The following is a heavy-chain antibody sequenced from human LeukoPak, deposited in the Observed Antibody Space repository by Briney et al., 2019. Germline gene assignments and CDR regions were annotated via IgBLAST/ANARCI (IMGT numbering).Heavy chain of an antibody. CDR3: ARRGVRGPYGGDHWFDP. CDR2: IYYSGST. D-gene: IGHD3-10*01. Sequence: SETLSLTCTVSGGSISSGGYYWSWIRQHPGKGLEWIGYIYYSGSTYYNPSLKSRVTISVDTSKNQFSLKLSSVTAADTAVYYCARRGVRGPYGGDHWFDPWGQGTLVTVSS. CDR1: GGSISSGGYY. V-gene: IGHV4-31*03. J-gene: IGHJ5*02.